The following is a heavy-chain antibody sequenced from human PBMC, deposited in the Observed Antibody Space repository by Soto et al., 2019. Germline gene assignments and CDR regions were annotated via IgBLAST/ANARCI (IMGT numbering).Heavy chain of an antibody. Sequence: SETLSPTSTVSGGSITTCYWSWIRQPPGKGLEWIGYIYYRGSTNYNPSLKSPVTISVDTSKNLFSLRLSSVTAADTAVYCCARGYGDYRVFDYWGQGTLVTVSS. CDR3: ARGYGDYRVFDY. CDR1: GGSITTCY. J-gene: IGHJ4*02. D-gene: IGHD4-17*01. V-gene: IGHV4-59*01. CDR2: IYYRGST.